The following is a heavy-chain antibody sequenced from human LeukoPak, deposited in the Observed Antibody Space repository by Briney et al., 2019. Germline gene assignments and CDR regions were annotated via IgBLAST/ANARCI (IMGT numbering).Heavy chain of an antibody. J-gene: IGHJ4*02. CDR1: GFTFSNAW. Sequence: PGGSLRLSCAASGFTFSNAWMSWVRQAPGKGLEWVGRIKSKTDGGTTDYAAPVKGRFTISRDDSKNTLYLQMNSLKTEDTAVYYCAKDYDFWSGSIQYYFDYWGQGTLVTVSS. CDR2: IKSKTDGGTT. V-gene: IGHV3-15*01. CDR3: AKDYDFWSGSIQYYFDY. D-gene: IGHD3-3*01.